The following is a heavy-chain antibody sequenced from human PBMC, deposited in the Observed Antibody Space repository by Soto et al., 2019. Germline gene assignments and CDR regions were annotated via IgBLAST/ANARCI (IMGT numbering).Heavy chain of an antibody. D-gene: IGHD1-26*01. CDR1: GFTFSSYG. CDR3: ARDTTDATTTTASGMDV. Sequence: GGSLRLSCAASGFTFSSYGMHWVRQAPGKGLEWVAVIWYDGSNKYYADSVKGRFTISRDNSKNTLYLQMTSLRAEDTAVYYCARDTTDATTTTASGMDVWGQGTTVTVSS. J-gene: IGHJ6*02. CDR2: IWYDGSNK. V-gene: IGHV3-33*01.